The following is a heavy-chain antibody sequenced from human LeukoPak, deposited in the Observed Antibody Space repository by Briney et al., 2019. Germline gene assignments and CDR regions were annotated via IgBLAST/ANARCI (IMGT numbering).Heavy chain of an antibody. J-gene: IGHJ4*02. CDR2: ISSSSSYI. V-gene: IGHV3-21*01. D-gene: IGHD6-19*01. CDR1: GFTFSTYS. Sequence: PGGSLRLSYAASGFTFSTYSMNWVRQAPGKGLEWVSSISSSSSYIYYADSVKGRFTTSRDNAKNSLYLQMSSLRAEDTAVYYCARTVAVAGTPFDYWGQGTLVTVSS. CDR3: ARTVAVAGTPFDY.